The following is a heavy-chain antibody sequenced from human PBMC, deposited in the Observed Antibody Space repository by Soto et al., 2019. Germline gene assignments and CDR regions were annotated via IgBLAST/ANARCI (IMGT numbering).Heavy chain of an antibody. CDR2: IYYSGST. V-gene: IGHV4-39*01. J-gene: IGHJ5*02. D-gene: IGHD3-22*01. CDR1: GGSISGSSYY. Sequence: SETLSLTCTVSGGSISGSSYYWGWIRQPPGKGLEWIGSIYYSGSTYYNPSLKSRVTISVDTSKNQFSLKLSSVTAADTAVYYCERKYYYDSAFDTWGQGTLVTVSS. CDR3: ERKYYYDSAFDT.